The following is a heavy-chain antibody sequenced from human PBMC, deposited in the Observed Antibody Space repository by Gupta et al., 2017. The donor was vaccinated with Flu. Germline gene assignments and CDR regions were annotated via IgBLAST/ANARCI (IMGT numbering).Heavy chain of an antibody. V-gene: IGHV3-30*18. CDR2: ISYDGNNQ. CDR3: AKDLARDGMDV. J-gene: IGHJ6*02. CDR1: GFTFSSYG. Sequence: QVQLAESGGGVVQPGRSLRLSCAASGFTFSSYGMHWVRQAPGKGLEWVAVISYDGNNQYYADSVKGRFTISRDNSQNTLYLQMDSLRVEDTAVYYCAKDLARDGMDVWGQGTTVTVSS.